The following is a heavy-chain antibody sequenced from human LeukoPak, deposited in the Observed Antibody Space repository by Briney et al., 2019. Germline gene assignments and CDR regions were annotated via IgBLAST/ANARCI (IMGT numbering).Heavy chain of an antibody. CDR2: ISGIGGNT. D-gene: IGHD3-10*01. CDR3: AKDHYGSGSYYNPFDS. V-gene: IGHV3-23*01. J-gene: IGHJ4*02. CDR1: GFSFSSYA. Sequence: GGSLRLSCAASGFSFSSYAMSWVRQTPGKGLEWVSVISGIGGNTYYADSVKGRFTISRDNSKNTLYLQLNSLRAEDTAVYYCAKDHYGSGSYYNPFDSCGQGTLVTVSS.